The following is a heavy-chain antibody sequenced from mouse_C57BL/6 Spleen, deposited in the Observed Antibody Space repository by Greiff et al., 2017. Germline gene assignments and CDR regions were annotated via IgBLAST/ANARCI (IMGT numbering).Heavy chain of an antibody. Sequence: EVKLQESGPGMVKPSQSLSLTCTVTGYPITSGYDWHWIRHFPGNKLEWMGYISYSGSTNYNPSLKSRISITHDTSKNHFFLKLNSVTTEDTATYYCARESNYYAMDYWGQGTSVTVSS. J-gene: IGHJ4*01. D-gene: IGHD2-5*01. CDR2: ISYSGST. V-gene: IGHV3-1*01. CDR3: ARESNYYAMDY. CDR1: GYPITSGYD.